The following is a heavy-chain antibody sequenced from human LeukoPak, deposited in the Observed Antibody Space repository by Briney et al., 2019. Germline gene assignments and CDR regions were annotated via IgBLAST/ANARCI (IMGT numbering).Heavy chain of an antibody. D-gene: IGHD3-22*01. J-gene: IGHJ4*02. CDR2: IYTSGST. Sequence: PSETLSLTCTVSGGSISSYYWSWIRQPAGKGLEWIGRIYTSGSTNYNPSLKSRVAMSVDTSKNQFSLKLSSVTAADTAVYYCARTYYYDSSGPTPCFDYWGQGTLVTVSS. CDR1: GGSISSYY. V-gene: IGHV4-4*07. CDR3: ARTYYYDSSGPTPCFDY.